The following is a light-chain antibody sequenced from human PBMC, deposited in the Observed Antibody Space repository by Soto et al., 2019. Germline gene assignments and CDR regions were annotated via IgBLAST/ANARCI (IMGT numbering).Light chain of an antibody. CDR1: SSDIGSNDV. CDR2: EVS. V-gene: IGLV2-23*02. J-gene: IGLJ2*01. Sequence: QSALTQPASVSGSPGQPITISCTGRSSDIGSNDVVSWYQQHPGKAPKLMIYEVSKRPSGVSNRFSGSRSGNTASLTISGLQAEDEADYYCCSFTASGTFIFGGGTKLTVL. CDR3: CSFTASGTFI.